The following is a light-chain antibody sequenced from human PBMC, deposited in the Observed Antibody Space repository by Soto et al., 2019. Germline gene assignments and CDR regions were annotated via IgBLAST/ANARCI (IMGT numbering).Light chain of an antibody. V-gene: IGKV3-15*01. CDR1: QSVSSK. CDR3: QQYDNWPFT. J-gene: IGKJ3*01. CDR2: GAS. Sequence: EIVMTQSPATLSVSPGERATLSCRASQSVSSKLAWYQQKPGQAPRLLIYGASTRATDIPARFSGSESGTEFTLTISSLQSEDFAVYYCQQYDNWPFTFGPGTKVDIK.